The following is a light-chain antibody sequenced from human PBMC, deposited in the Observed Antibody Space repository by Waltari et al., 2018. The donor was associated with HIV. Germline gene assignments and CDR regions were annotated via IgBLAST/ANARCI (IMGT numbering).Light chain of an antibody. CDR2: EGS. J-gene: IGLJ1*01. CDR3: CSYTGSSTRRPYV. Sequence: QSALTQPASVSGSPGQSIKISCTGTSSDVGSYNLVPWYQQHPGQAPKVMIYEGSTRPSGVSNRFSGSKSGNTASLTISGLQAEDEADYYCCSYTGSSTRRPYVFGTGTKVTVL. CDR1: SSDVGSYNL. V-gene: IGLV2-23*01.